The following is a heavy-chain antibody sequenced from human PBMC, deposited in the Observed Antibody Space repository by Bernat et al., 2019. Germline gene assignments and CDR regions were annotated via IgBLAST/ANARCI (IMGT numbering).Heavy chain of an antibody. CDR3: ARGVRNSGRPFDY. CDR1: GGSFSGYY. CDR2: INHSGST. Sequence: QVQLQPWGAGLLKPSETLSLTCAVYGGSFSGYYWSLIRQPPGKGLEWIGEINHSGSTNYNPSLKSRVTISVDTSKNQIYLKLSSVTAADTAVYYCARGVRNSGRPFDYWGQGTLVTVSS. V-gene: IGHV4-34*01. J-gene: IGHJ4*02. D-gene: IGHD1-14*01.